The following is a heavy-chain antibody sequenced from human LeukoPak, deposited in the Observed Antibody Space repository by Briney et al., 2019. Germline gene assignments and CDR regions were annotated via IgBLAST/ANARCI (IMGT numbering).Heavy chain of an antibody. V-gene: IGHV1-8*01. CDR1: GYTFTSYD. D-gene: IGHD2-21*01. CDR2: MNPNSGNT. Sequence: ASVKVSCKASGYTFTSYDINWVRQATGQGLEWMGWMNPNSGNTGYAQKFQGRVTMTRNTSISTAYMELSSLRSEDTAVYYCARRRPPKIGNWFDPWGQGTLVTVSS. CDR3: ARRRPPKIGNWFDP. J-gene: IGHJ5*02.